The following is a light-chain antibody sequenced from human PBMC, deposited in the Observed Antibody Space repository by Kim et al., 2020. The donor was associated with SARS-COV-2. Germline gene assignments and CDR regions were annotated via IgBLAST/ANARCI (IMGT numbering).Light chain of an antibody. CDR2: EVS. J-gene: IGLJ2*01. CDR1: SRDVGNCNL. CDR3: CSYAGSSAFVI. Sequence: VTITCHGTSRDVGNCNLVSWYQQRPGKAPNLIIFEVSKRPSGVSNRFSGSKSGDTASLTISGLQAEDESHYFCCSYAGSSAFVIFGGGTQLTVL. V-gene: IGLV2-23*02.